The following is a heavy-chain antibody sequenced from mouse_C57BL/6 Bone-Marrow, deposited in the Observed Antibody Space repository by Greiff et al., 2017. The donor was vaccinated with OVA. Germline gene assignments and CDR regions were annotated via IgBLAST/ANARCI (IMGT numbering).Heavy chain of an antibody. CDR1: GYTFTDYY. CDR2: IFPGSGST. CDR3: ARSIYYGSSYEFAY. V-gene: IGHV1-75*01. Sequence: VQLQQSGPELVKPGASVKISCKASGYTFTDYYINWVKQRPGQGLEWIGWIFPGSGSTYYNEKFKGKATLTVDKSSSTAYMLLSSLTSEDSAVYFCARSIYYGSSYEFAYWGQGTLVTVSA. D-gene: IGHD1-1*01. J-gene: IGHJ3*01.